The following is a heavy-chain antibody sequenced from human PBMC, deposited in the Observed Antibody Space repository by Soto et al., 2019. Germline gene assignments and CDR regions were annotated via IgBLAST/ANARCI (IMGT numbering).Heavy chain of an antibody. J-gene: IGHJ5*02. D-gene: IGHD1-7*01. CDR3: AREGKPLFRELVGWFVP. V-gene: IGHV1-3*01. Sequence: QVQLVQSGAEVKKAGASVKISCQASGYPFTSHAIYWVRQAPGQRQEWMGWINPANGNTKYSPKFQGRVTITRDTSASTAFLELRTLTSEDTGLYSCAREGKPLFRELVGWFVPWGQGTLLTVSS. CDR2: INPANGNT. CDR1: GYPFTSHA.